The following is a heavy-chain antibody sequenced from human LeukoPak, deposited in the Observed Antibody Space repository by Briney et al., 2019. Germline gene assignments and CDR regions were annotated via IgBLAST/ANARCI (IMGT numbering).Heavy chain of an antibody. D-gene: IGHD6-6*01. CDR1: GGSISSGSYY. J-gene: IGHJ4*02. CDR2: VYYSGTT. V-gene: IGHV4-39*01. CDR3: ATTLYSRSCFDY. Sequence: SETLSLTCTVSGGSISSGSYYWGWIHQPPGKGLEWIGSVYYSGTTYYNPSLKSRVTMSVDTSKNQFSLQLSSVTAADTAIYYCATTLYSRSCFDYWGQGTLVTVSS.